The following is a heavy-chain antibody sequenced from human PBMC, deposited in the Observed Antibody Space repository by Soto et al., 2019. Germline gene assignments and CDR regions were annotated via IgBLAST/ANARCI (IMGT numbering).Heavy chain of an antibody. D-gene: IGHD3-9*01. J-gene: IGHJ5*02. Sequence: GGSLRRSCAACGFTYSSYSINWVRQAPGKGLEWVSYISSSSSTIYYADSVKGRFTISRDNAKNSLYLQMNSLRAEDTAVYYCAREADILNWFDPWGQGTLVTVSS. V-gene: IGHV3-48*01. CDR2: ISSSSSTI. CDR1: GFTYSSYS. CDR3: AREADILNWFDP.